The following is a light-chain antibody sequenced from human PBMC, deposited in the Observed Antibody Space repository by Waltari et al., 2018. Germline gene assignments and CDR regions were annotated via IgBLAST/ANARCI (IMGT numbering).Light chain of an antibody. J-gene: IGKJ2*01. CDR1: QGISNS. V-gene: IGKV1-NL1*01. Sequence: DMQMTQSRSSLSASVGDRVTITCRASQGISNSLAWYQQKPGKAPKLLLYAASRLESGVPSRFSGSGSGTDYTLTISSLQPEDFATYYCQQYYSTPYTFGQGTKLEIK. CDR2: AAS. CDR3: QQYYSTPYT.